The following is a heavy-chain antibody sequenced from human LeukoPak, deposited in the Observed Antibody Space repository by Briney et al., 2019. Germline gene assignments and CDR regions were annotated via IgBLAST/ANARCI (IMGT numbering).Heavy chain of an antibody. Sequence: GGSLSLACTASGFTVSGYEMTWVRQAPGRGRGWMSYISVNGGAMHYADSVRGRFTTSRDDAKNSLYLHMNSLRVEDTAIYYCARKTDRLGAVGRDRYFDLWGRGTLITVSS. CDR3: ARKTDRLGAVGRDRYFDL. CDR2: ISVNGGAM. J-gene: IGHJ2*01. CDR1: GFTVSGYE. V-gene: IGHV3-48*03. D-gene: IGHD6-13*01.